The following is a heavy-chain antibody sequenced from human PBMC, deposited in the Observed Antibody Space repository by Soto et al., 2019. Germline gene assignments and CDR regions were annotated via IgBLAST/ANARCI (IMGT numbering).Heavy chain of an antibody. J-gene: IGHJ4*02. V-gene: IGHV3-30-3*01. CDR2: LSYDGSNE. CDR3: ARDRGSWDENPYVDY. Sequence: GGSLRLSCTASGFTFRSYAMHWVRQAPGKGLEWVAVLSYDGSNEHYADSVKGRFTISRDNSKNILFLQMSSLRIEDTAVYYCARDRGSWDENPYVDYWGQGTLVTVSS. D-gene: IGHD6-13*01. CDR1: GFTFRSYA.